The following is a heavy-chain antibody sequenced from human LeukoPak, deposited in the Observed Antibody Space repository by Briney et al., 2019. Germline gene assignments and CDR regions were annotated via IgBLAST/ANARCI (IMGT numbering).Heavy chain of an antibody. CDR1: GYTFTSYY. V-gene: IGHV1-46*01. J-gene: IGHJ5*02. Sequence: ASVKVSCKASGYTFTSYYMHWVRQAPGQGLEWMGIINPSGGSTSYAQKFQGRVTITRDTSASTVYMELSSLRSEDTAVYYCARDPGKKWFDPWGQGALVTVSS. CDR3: ARDPGKKWFDP. CDR2: INPSGGST.